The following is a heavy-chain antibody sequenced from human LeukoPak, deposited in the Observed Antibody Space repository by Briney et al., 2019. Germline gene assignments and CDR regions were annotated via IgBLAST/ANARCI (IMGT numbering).Heavy chain of an antibody. V-gene: IGHV4-34*01. CDR2: INHSGST. CDR3: ARGLTYYDFWSGYNWFDP. CDR1: GGPFSGYS. Sequence: PSETLSLTCAVNGGPFSGYSWSWIRQPPGKGLEWIGEINHSGSTNYNPSLKSRVTISVDTSKNQFSLKLSSVTAADTAVYYCARGLTYYDFWSGYNWFDPWGQGTLVTVSS. D-gene: IGHD3-3*01. J-gene: IGHJ5*02.